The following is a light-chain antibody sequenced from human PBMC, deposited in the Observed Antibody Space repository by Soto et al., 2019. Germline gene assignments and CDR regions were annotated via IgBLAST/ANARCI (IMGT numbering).Light chain of an antibody. V-gene: IGKV3-11*01. J-gene: IGKJ5*01. CDR1: KSVSSY. Sequence: EIVLTQSPGTLSLSPAEIPTLSCRARKSVSSYSAWYQQKPGQAPRLHIYDASNRATGIQARFSGSGSGTDFTLTISSLEPEDFAVYYCQQRSNWPPITFGQGTRLEL. CDR3: QQRSNWPPIT. CDR2: DAS.